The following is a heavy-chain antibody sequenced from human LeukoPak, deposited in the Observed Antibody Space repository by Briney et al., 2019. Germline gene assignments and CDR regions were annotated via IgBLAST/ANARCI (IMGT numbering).Heavy chain of an antibody. CDR1: GFTFSSYA. D-gene: IGHD1-7*01. V-gene: IGHV3-23*01. CDR2: ISGSGDST. CDR3: AKDWRITGTTYFDY. Sequence: GGSLRLSCAASGFTFSSYAMSWVRQAPGKGLEWVSAISGSGDSTYYADSVKGRFTISRDNSKNTLYLQMNSLRAEDTAVYYCAKDWRITGTTYFDYWGQGTLVTVSS. J-gene: IGHJ4*02.